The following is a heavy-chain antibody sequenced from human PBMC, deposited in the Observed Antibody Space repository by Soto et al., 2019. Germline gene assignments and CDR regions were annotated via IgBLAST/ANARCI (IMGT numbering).Heavy chain of an antibody. CDR2: IKSKTDGGTT. CDR3: TTETTPLNEGSYDYVWGSYRSVDY. V-gene: IGHV3-15*07. CDR1: GFTFSNAW. D-gene: IGHD3-16*02. Sequence: GGSLRLSCAASGFTFSNAWMNWVRQAPGKGLEWVGRIKSKTDGGTTDYAAPVKGRFTISRDDSKSTQYLQMNSLKTEDTAVYYCTTETTPLNEGSYDYVWGSYRSVDYWGQGTLVTVSS. J-gene: IGHJ4*02.